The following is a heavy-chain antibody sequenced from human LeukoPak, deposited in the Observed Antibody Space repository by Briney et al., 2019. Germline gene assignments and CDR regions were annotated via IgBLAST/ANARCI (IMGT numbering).Heavy chain of an antibody. CDR2: ISYDGSNK. J-gene: IGHJ4*02. CDR1: GFTFSSYG. D-gene: IGHD3-16*02. CDR3: AKAAYDYVWGSYRSYFDY. Sequence: PGGSLRLSCAASGFTFSSYGMHWVRQAPGKGLEWVAVISYDGSNKYYADSVKGRFTISRDNSKNTLYLQMDSLRAEDTAVYYCAKAAYDYVWGSYRSYFDYWGQGTLVTVSS. V-gene: IGHV3-30*18.